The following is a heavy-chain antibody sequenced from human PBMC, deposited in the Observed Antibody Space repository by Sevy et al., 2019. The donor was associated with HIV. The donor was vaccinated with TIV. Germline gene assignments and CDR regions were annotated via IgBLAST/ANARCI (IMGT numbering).Heavy chain of an antibody. CDR1: GFTFSSYS. D-gene: IGHD3-16*01. CDR3: ARADYDYVWGSCDY. CDR2: ISSSSSTI. V-gene: IGHV3-48*02. J-gene: IGHJ4*02. Sequence: GGSLRLSCAASGFTFSSYSMNWVRQAPGKGLEWVSYISSSSSTIYYADSVKGRFTISRDNAKNSLHLQMNSLRDEDTAVYYCARADYDYVWGSCDYWGQGTLVTVSS.